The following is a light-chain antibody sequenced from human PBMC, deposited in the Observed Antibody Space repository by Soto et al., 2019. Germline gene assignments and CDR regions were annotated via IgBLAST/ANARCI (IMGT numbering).Light chain of an antibody. CDR1: QSVSDY. Sequence: ETVLTQSPATLSLSPGESATLSCRASQSVSDYLAWYQQKPGQAPRLLIYDSTNRATGIPARFSGSGSGTDFTLTISSLEPVDFAVYFCQQRGNWPFTFGPGTKVDIK. J-gene: IGKJ3*01. V-gene: IGKV3-11*01. CDR2: DST. CDR3: QQRGNWPFT.